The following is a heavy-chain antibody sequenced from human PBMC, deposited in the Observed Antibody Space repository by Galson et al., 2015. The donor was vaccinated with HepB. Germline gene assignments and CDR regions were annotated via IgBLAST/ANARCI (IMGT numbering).Heavy chain of an antibody. CDR1: GFTFSSYW. D-gene: IGHD6-13*01. CDR2: IKQDGSEK. CDR3: ARGDSSSWYFDAFDI. V-gene: IGHV3-7*01. Sequence: LRLSCAASGFTFSSYWMSWVRQAPGKGLEWVANIKQDGSEKYYVDSVKGRFSISRDNAKNSLYLQMNSLRAEDTAVYYCARGDSSSWYFDAFDIWGQGTMVTVSS. J-gene: IGHJ3*02.